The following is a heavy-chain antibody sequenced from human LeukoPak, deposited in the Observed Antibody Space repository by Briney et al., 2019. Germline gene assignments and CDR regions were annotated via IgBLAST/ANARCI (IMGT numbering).Heavy chain of an antibody. CDR1: GGSISSSSYY. CDR3: ARARSYGESLFDY. V-gene: IGHV4-39*07. Sequence: SETLSLTCTVSGGSISSSSYYWGWIRQPPGKGLEWIGSIYYSGSTYYNPSLKSRVTISVDTPKNQFSLKLSSVTAADTAVYYCARARSYGESLFDYWGQGTLVTVSS. D-gene: IGHD4-17*01. CDR2: IYYSGST. J-gene: IGHJ4*02.